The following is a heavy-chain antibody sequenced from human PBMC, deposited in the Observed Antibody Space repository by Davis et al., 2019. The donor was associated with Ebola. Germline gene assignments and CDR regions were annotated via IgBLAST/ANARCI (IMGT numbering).Heavy chain of an antibody. CDR1: GGSFSGYY. V-gene: IGHV4-34*01. CDR2: INHSGST. J-gene: IGHJ4*02. Sequence: SETLSLTCAVYGGSFSGYYWSWIRQPPGKGLEWIGEINHSGSTNYNPSLKSRVTIAVDTSKNQFSLKLSSVTAADTAVYYCARASTVTPFDYWGQGTLVTVSS. D-gene: IGHD4-11*01. CDR3: ARASTVTPFDY.